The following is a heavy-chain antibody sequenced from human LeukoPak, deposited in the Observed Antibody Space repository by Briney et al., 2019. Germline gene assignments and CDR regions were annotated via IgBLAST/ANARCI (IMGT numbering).Heavy chain of an antibody. CDR1: GFTFTNYA. J-gene: IGHJ4*02. V-gene: IGHV3-23*01. D-gene: IGHD3-22*01. CDR3: ARELMGLTMIVVVNPIDY. CDR2: MSGSGSST. Sequence: GGSLRLSCAASGFTFTNYAMSWVRQAPGKGLEWVSGMSGSGSSTYYADSVKGRFTISRDNSKNMLYLQMNSLRAEDTAVYYCARELMGLTMIVVVNPIDYWGQGTLVTVSS.